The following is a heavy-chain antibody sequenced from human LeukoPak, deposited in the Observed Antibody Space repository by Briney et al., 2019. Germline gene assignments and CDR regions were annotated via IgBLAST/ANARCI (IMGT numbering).Heavy chain of an antibody. CDR2: IYTSGST. Sequence: SETLSLTCTVSGGSISSGDYYWSLIRQPAGKGLEWIGGIYTSGSTNYHPSLKSRVTISVDTSKNQFSLKLSSVTAADTAVYYCARGPYCYDSSGNFDYWGQGTVVTVTA. CDR1: GGSISSGDYY. D-gene: IGHD3-22*01. J-gene: IGHJ4*02. V-gene: IGHV4-61*02. CDR3: ARGPYCYDSSGNFDY.